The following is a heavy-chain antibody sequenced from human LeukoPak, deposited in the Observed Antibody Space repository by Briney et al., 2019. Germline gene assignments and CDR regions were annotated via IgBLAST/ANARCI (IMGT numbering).Heavy chain of an antibody. CDR1: RNTFIDYY. D-gene: IGHD6-19*01. CDR3: ARPLHSSGWAAEYFQH. Sequence: ASVKVSCKASRNTFIDYYICWVRRAPGQGLDWMGCINPNTGGTNFAQQFQGWVTMTRDTSIGTAYMELSRLRSDDTAVYYCARPLHSSGWAAEYFQHWGQGTLVTVSS. J-gene: IGHJ1*01. V-gene: IGHV1-2*04. CDR2: INPNTGGT.